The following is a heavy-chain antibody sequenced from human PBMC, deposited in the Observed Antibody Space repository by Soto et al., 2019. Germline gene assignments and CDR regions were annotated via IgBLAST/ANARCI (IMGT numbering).Heavy chain of an antibody. D-gene: IGHD3-10*01. J-gene: IGHJ6*02. V-gene: IGHV4-34*01. CDR3: ARSTMGSRGGMDV. Sequence: SETLSLTCAVYGGSFSCYYWSWIRQPPGKGLEWIGEINHSGSTNYNPSLKSRVTISVDTSKNQFSLKLSSVTAADTAVYYCARSTMGSRGGMDVWGQGTTVTVSS. CDR1: GGSFSCYY. CDR2: INHSGST.